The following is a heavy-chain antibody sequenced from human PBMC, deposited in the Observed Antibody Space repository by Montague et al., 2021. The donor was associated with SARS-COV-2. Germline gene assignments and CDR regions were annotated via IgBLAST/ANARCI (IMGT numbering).Heavy chain of an antibody. J-gene: IGHJ6*03. CDR2: INSDGSST. D-gene: IGHD3-3*01. Sequence: SLRLSCAASGFTFSSYWMHWVRQAPGKGLVWVSRINSDGSSTSYADSVKGRFTISRDNAKNTLYLQMNSLRAEDTAVCYCARGEWLLSLFYYYYMDVWGKGTTVTVSS. CDR1: GFTFSSYW. CDR3: ARGEWLLSLFYYYYMDV. V-gene: IGHV3-74*01.